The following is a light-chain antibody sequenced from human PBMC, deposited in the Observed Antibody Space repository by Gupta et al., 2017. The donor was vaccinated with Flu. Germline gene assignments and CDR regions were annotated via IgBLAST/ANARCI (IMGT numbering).Light chain of an antibody. J-gene: IGLJ2*01. CDR1: TSNIGSNY. CDR2: DNL. CDR3: AAWDSNLSGVV. V-gene: IGLV1-51*01. Sequence: QSVLTQPPAVSAPPGQKVTISCYGSTSNIGSNYVAWYQQFPGEAPKLLIYDNLHRPSGIPDRISGSKSGTSATLAIAGLQTGDEADYYCAAWDSNLSGVVFGGGTKLTVL.